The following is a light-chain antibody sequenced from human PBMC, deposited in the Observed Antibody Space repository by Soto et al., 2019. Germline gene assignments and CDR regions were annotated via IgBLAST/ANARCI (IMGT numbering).Light chain of an antibody. CDR1: QSLVRRDGDTY. J-gene: IGKJ2*01. Sequence: DVVMTQSPLSLPVTLGQPASISCRSSQSLVRRDGDTYLNWFHQRPGQSPRRLIYKVSDRDSGVPARCSGSGSGTDFPLKIRRMEAEDVVIYYCMHGTHWPYTFGQGTKLEIK. V-gene: IGKV2-30*02. CDR3: MHGTHWPYT. CDR2: KVS.